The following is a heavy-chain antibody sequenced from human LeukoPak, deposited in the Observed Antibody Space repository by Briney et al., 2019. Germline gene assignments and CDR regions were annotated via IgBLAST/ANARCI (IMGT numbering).Heavy chain of an antibody. Sequence: GASVTVSCKASGYTFTSYGISWVRQAPGQGLEWMGWISAYNGNTNYAQKLQGRVTMTTDTSTSTAYMELRSLRSDDTAVYYCARDSLVRGVNNWFDPWGQGTLVTVSS. CDR2: ISAYNGNT. V-gene: IGHV1-18*01. CDR3: ARDSLVRGVNNWFDP. CDR1: GYTFTSYG. D-gene: IGHD3-10*01. J-gene: IGHJ5*02.